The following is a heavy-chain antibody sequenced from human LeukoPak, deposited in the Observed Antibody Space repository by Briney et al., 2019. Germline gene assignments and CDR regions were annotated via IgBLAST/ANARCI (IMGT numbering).Heavy chain of an antibody. CDR1: GYTLTELS. Sequence: ASVKVSCKVSGYTLTELSMHWVRQAPGKGLEWMGGFDPEDGETIYAQKFQGRVTMTEDTSTDTAYMQLSSLRSEDTAVYYCATALRFRDSSLDDAFDIWGQGTMVTVSS. J-gene: IGHJ3*02. CDR2: FDPEDGET. CDR3: ATALRFRDSSLDDAFDI. V-gene: IGHV1-24*01. D-gene: IGHD4-17*01.